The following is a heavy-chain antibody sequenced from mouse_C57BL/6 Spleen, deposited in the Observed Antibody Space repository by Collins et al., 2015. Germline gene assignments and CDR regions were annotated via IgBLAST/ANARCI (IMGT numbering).Heavy chain of an antibody. Sequence: GYTFTDYEMHWVKQTPVHGLEWIGGIDPETGGTAYNQKFKGKAIMTSDKSSSTAYMELRSLTSEDSAVYYCARREAYYYGSSPYFFDYWGQGTTLTVSS. J-gene: IGHJ2*01. CDR3: ARREAYYYGSSPYFFDY. CDR1: GYTFTDYE. D-gene: IGHD1-1*01. CDR2: IDPETGGT. V-gene: IGHV1-15*01.